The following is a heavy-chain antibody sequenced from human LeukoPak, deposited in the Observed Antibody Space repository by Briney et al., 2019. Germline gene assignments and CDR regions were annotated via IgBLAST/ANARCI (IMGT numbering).Heavy chain of an antibody. V-gene: IGHV1-18*01. Sequence: ASVKVSCKASGYTFTSYGISWVRQAPGQGLEWMGWINPNSGGTNYAQKLQGRVTMTTDTSTSTAYMELRSLRSDDTAVYYCARDPYCGGDCAEYFQHWGQGTLVTVSS. CDR3: ARDPYCGGDCAEYFQH. J-gene: IGHJ1*01. CDR1: GYTFTSYG. D-gene: IGHD2-21*02. CDR2: INPNSGGT.